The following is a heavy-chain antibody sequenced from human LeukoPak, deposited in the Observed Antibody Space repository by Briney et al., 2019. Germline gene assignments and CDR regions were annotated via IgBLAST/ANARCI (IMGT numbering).Heavy chain of an antibody. Sequence: GGSLRLSCAASGFTFSSYWMSWGRQAPGKGLEWVANINQDGSEKYYVDSVKGRFTISRENAKTSLYLQMNSLRPEDTAVYYCGRAASIFGVGTTWGQGTLVTVSS. CDR3: GRAASIFGVGTT. CDR1: GFTFSSYW. D-gene: IGHD3-3*01. CDR2: INQDGSEK. J-gene: IGHJ4*02. V-gene: IGHV3-7*05.